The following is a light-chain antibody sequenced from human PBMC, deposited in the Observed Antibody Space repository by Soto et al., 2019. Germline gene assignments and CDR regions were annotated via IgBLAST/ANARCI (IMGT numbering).Light chain of an antibody. CDR3: QQYNNWPPWT. Sequence: EILLKQSPGTLSLSPGERATLSCSASQSVSSNLAWYQQKPGQAPRLLIYGASTRATGIPARFSGSGSGTEFTLTISSLQSEDFAVYYCQQYNNWPPWTFGQGTKVDIK. J-gene: IGKJ1*01. V-gene: IGKV3-15*01. CDR1: QSVSSN. CDR2: GAS.